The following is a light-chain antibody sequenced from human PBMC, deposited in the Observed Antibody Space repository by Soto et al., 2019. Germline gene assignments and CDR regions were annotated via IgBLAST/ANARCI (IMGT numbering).Light chain of an antibody. CDR3: QQHSNWSPIT. J-gene: IGKJ5*01. V-gene: IGKV3-15*01. CDR1: ESVGRH. CDR2: DAS. Sequence: EVVGTQSPDTVAVSPGVRATGPCIASESVGRHLAWYHQKPGQAPKLLIFDASTRATGVPARFSGSVSGTEFTLTVSSLQSEDFAVYFWQQHSNWSPITFGQGTRLEIK.